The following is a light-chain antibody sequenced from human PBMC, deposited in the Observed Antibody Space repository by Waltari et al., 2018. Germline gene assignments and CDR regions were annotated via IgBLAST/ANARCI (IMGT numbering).Light chain of an antibody. Sequence: EIVLTQSPGTLSLSPGERATLSCRASQRVSSSYLAWYQQKPGQAPRLLIYGASTRATGIPDRFSGSGSGTDFTLTISRLEPEDFAVYYCQQYDSSPYSFGQGTKLAIK. J-gene: IGKJ2*03. V-gene: IGKV3-20*01. CDR1: QRVSSSY. CDR2: GAS. CDR3: QQYDSSPYS.